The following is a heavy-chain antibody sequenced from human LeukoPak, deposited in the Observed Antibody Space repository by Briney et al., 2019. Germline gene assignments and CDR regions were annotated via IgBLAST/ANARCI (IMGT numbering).Heavy chain of an antibody. J-gene: IGHJ6*02. Sequence: GGSLRLSCAASGFALSSHWMTWVRQVPGRGPEWVANVNRDGSETYYLDSVKGRFTISKDNAKNSLYLQMNSLRAEDTALYHCARNNGVDVWGQGTTVIVSS. CDR1: GFALSSHW. CDR2: VNRDGSET. V-gene: IGHV3-7*03. CDR3: ARNNGVDV.